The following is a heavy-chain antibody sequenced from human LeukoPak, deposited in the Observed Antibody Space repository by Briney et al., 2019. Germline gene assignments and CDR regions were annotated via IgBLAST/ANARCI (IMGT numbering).Heavy chain of an antibody. CDR1: GGSISGYY. V-gene: IGHV4-59*01. CDR3: ARAPAAGPRYYYGMDV. CDR2: IYYSGST. D-gene: IGHD6-13*01. J-gene: IGHJ6*04. Sequence: SETLSLTCTVSGGSISGYYWSWIRQPPGKGLEWIGYIYYSGSTNYNPSLKSRVTISVDTFKNQFSLKLSSVTAADTAVYYCARAPAAGPRYYYGMDVWGKGTTVTVSS.